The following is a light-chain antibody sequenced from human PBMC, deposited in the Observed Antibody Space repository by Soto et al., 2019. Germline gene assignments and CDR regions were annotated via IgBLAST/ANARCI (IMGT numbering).Light chain of an antibody. CDR2: EVT. J-gene: IGLJ2*01. CDR3: TSYAAGKNVV. V-gene: IGLV2-8*01. Sequence: ALTQPPSASGSPGQSVTISCTGTSSDVGNYNYVSWYQQHPGKAPKLMIYEVTKRTSGVPDRFSGSKSGNTASLTVSGLQAEDEAEYYCTSYAAGKNVVFGGGTKLTVL. CDR1: SSDVGNYNY.